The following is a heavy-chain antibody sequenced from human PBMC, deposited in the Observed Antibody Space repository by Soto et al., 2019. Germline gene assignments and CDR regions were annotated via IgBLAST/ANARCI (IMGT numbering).Heavy chain of an antibody. J-gene: IGHJ4*02. CDR2: ISYHGSNK. Sequence: QVQLVESGGGVVQPGRSLRLSCAASGFTFSSYAMHWVRQAPGKGLEWVAVISYHGSNKDYADSVKGRLTISRDNSKNTLYLQMNSLRADDTAVYYCARDGSSWSFDYWGQGTLVTVSS. CDR3: ARDGSSWSFDY. V-gene: IGHV3-30-3*01. D-gene: IGHD6-13*01. CDR1: GFTFSSYA.